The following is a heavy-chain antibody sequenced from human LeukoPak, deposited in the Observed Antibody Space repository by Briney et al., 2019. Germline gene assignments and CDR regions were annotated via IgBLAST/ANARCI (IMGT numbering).Heavy chain of an antibody. D-gene: IGHD6-19*01. CDR1: GFTFDDYA. Sequence: GGSLRLSCAASGFTFDDYAMHWVRQAPGKGLERVSGISRNSGSIGYADSVKGRFTISRDNAKNSLYLQMNSLRAEDTALYYCAKERGLAVAGTNFDYWGQGTLVTVSS. J-gene: IGHJ4*02. CDR3: AKERGLAVAGTNFDY. CDR2: ISRNSGSI. V-gene: IGHV3-9*01.